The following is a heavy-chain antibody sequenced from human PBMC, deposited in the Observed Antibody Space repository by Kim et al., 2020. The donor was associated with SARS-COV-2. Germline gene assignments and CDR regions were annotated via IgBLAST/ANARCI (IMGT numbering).Heavy chain of an antibody. Sequence: SYADSVKGRFTISSDNAKNTVYLQINNLRGEDTAVYYCARGGLQGVTTKDYWNQGILVAVSS. V-gene: IGHV3-74*01. CDR3: ARGGLQGVTTKDY. J-gene: IGHJ4*02. D-gene: IGHD1-1*01.